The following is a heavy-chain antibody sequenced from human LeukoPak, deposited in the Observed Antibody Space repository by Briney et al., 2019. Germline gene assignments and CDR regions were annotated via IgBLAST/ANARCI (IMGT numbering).Heavy chain of an antibody. J-gene: IGHJ4*02. CDR1: GGTFSSYA. Sequence: SVKVSCKASGGTFSSYAISWVRQAPGQGLEWMGGIIPIFGTANYAQKFQGRVTITTDESTSTAYMELSSLISEDTAVYYCARRRDGYNLYFDYWGQGTLVTVSS. CDR2: IIPIFGTA. V-gene: IGHV1-69*05. CDR3: ARRRDGYNLYFDY. D-gene: IGHD5-24*01.